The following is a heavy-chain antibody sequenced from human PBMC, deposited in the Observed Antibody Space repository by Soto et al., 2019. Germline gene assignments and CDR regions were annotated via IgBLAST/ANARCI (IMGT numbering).Heavy chain of an antibody. Sequence: SETLSLTCTVSGGSISSYYWSWIRQPPGKGLEWIGYIYYSGNTNYNPSLKSRVTISVDTSKNQFSLKLSSVTAADTAVYYCATLASGSSSSHFFYYMDVWGKGTTVTVSS. D-gene: IGHD6-6*01. J-gene: IGHJ6*03. CDR2: IYYSGNT. V-gene: IGHV4-59*08. CDR1: GGSISSYY. CDR3: ATLASGSSSSHFFYYMDV.